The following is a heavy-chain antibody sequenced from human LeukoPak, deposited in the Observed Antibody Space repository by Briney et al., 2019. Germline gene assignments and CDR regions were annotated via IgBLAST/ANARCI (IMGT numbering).Heavy chain of an antibody. Sequence: SQTLSLTCTVSGGSISSGSYYWSWIRQPAGKGLEWIGRIYTSGSTNYNPSLKSRVTISVDTSKNQFSLKLSSVTAADTAVYYSARAGGRIGFDPWGRGTLVTVSS. CDR1: GGSISSGSYY. J-gene: IGHJ5*02. CDR2: IYTSGST. V-gene: IGHV4-61*02. CDR3: ARAGGRIGFDP. D-gene: IGHD1-26*01.